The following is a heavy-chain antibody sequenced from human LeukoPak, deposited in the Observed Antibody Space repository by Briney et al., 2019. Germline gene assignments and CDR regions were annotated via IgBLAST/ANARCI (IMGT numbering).Heavy chain of an antibody. CDR2: ISGCNGNT. J-gene: IGHJ4*02. Sequence: ASVKVSCKASGYTFTSYGISWVRQAPGQGLEWMGWISGCNGNTNYAQQKLQGRVTMTTDTSTSTAYMELRSLRSDDTAVYYCARDLKRGYSSGRYSWGTGSSNDYWGQGTLVTVSS. CDR3: ARDLKRGYSSGRYSWGTGSSNDY. D-gene: IGHD6-19*01. CDR1: GYTFTSYG. V-gene: IGHV1-18*01.